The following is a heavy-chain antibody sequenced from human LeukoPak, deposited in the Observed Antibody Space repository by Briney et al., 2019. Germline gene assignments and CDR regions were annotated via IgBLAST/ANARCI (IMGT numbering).Heavy chain of an antibody. CDR3: ASQDCGGDCYPDY. V-gene: IGHV1-46*01. D-gene: IGHD2-21*02. CDR1: GHTFTSYY. J-gene: IGHJ4*02. CDR2: INPSGGST. Sequence: ASVKVSCKASGHTFTSYYMHWVRQAPGQGLEWVGIINPSGGSTSYAQKFQGRVTMTRDMSTSTVYMELSSLRSEDTAVYYCASQDCGGDCYPDYWGQGTLVTVSS.